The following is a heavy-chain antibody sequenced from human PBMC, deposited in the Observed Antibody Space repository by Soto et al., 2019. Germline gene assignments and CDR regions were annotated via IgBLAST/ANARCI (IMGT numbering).Heavy chain of an antibody. Sequence: GGSLRLSCAASGFTFSSYGMHWVRQAPGKGLEWVAVISYDGSDKYYADSVKGRFTISRDNSNNTLYLQMDSLRAEDTAVYYCARFYYDSSGYLPSPYYYYYGMDVWGQGTTVTVSS. J-gene: IGHJ6*02. CDR3: ARFYYDSSGYLPSPYYYYYGMDV. V-gene: IGHV3-30*03. D-gene: IGHD3-22*01. CDR1: GFTFSSYG. CDR2: ISYDGSDK.